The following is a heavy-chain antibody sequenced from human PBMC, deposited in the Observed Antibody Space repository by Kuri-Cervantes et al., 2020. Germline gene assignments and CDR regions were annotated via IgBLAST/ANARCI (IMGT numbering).Heavy chain of an antibody. CDR3: ARAWSWGWDY. V-gene: IGHV3-7*04. J-gene: IGHJ4*02. D-gene: IGHD7-27*01. CDR1: GFTFSSYS. CDR2: INQDGSEI. Sequence: GESPKISCAASGFTFSSYSMNWVRQAPGKGLEWLANINQDGSEIYYVDSVKGRFTISRDNAEKSLFLQMNSLRAEDTAIYYCARAWSWGWDYWGQGTLVTVSS.